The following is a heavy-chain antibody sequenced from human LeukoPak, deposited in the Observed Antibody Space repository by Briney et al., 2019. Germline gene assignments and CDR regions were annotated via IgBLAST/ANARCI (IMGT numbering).Heavy chain of an antibody. V-gene: IGHV3-23*01. J-gene: IGHJ4*02. CDR2: MGSSVGGI. Sequence: GGSLRLSCAASGFTFSTYTMYWVGHPPGQGREWGSIMGSSVGGIHYADSLKGRFTISRDNSKNALYLQMTRLRVKEPAVYYCAIDPNWGTNSWGQGVLVTVSS. CDR1: GFTFSTYT. D-gene: IGHD7-27*01. CDR3: AIDPNWGTNS.